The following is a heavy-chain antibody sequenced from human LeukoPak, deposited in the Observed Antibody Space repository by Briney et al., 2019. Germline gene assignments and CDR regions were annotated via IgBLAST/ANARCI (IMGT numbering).Heavy chain of an antibody. Sequence: SETLSLTCAVYGGSFSGYYWSWIRQPPGKGLEWIGEINHSGSTNYNPSLKSRVTISVDTSKNQFSLKLSSVTAADTAVYYCARWPGWLQFGYYFDYWGQGTLVNGSS. V-gene: IGHV4-34*01. CDR1: GGSFSGYY. D-gene: IGHD5-24*01. CDR3: ARWPGWLQFGYYFDY. J-gene: IGHJ4*02. CDR2: INHSGST.